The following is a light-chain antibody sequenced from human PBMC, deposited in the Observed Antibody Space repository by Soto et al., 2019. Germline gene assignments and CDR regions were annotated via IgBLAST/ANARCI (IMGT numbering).Light chain of an antibody. V-gene: IGKV3-15*01. CDR1: QSVSGY. Sequence: EIVMTQSPGTLSVFPGERVTLSCRASQSVSGYLDWFRQKPGQAPRLVLQRIFIRAIGAPARFSGSGSETEFTLTISGLQSEDSGVYYCQQYNRWPLTFGGGTKVDI. J-gene: IGKJ4*01. CDR2: RIF. CDR3: QQYNRWPLT.